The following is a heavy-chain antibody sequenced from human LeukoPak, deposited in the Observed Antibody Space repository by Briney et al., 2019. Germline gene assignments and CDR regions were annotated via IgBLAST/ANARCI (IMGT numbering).Heavy chain of an antibody. CDR3: AADQGSGWYV. D-gene: IGHD6-19*01. J-gene: IGHJ4*02. CDR1: GFTFTSSA. CDR2: IVVGSGNT. V-gene: IGHV1-58*02. Sequence: SVKVSSKASGFTFTSSAMQWVRQARGQRLEWIGWIVVGSGNTNYAQKFQERVTITRDMSTSTAYMEPSSLRSEDTAVYYCAADQGSGWYVWGQGTLVTVSS.